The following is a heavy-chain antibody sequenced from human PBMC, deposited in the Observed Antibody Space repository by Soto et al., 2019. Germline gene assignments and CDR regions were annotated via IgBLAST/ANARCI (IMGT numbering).Heavy chain of an antibody. CDR2: VYYTGTP. J-gene: IGHJ5*02. CDR3: ARLGGYYQSLDT. Sequence: QVQLQESGPGLVKPSETLSLTCTVSGGSIDSYYWTWIRQPPGKGLEWIGYVYYTGTPTYSPSLKSRVTISVDTSMNQISLKLSSVTAADTAFYYCARLGGYYQSLDTWGQGTLVTVSS. CDR1: GGSIDSYY. V-gene: IGHV4-59*08. D-gene: IGHD3-22*01.